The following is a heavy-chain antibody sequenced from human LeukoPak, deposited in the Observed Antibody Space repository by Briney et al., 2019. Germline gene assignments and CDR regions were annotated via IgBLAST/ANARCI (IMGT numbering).Heavy chain of an antibody. Sequence: SETLSLTCAVYGGSFSGYYWSWIRQPPGKGLEWIGRVSHTGSTDYNPSLRSRVIVSVDTSKDQFSLKLSSVTAADTAVYYCARVDGWAYSGYDAFAFLRAPWGQGTLVTVSS. CDR1: GGSFSGYY. CDR2: VSHTGST. J-gene: IGHJ5*02. V-gene: IGHV4-34*01. D-gene: IGHD5-12*01. CDR3: ARVDGWAYSGYDAFAFLRAP.